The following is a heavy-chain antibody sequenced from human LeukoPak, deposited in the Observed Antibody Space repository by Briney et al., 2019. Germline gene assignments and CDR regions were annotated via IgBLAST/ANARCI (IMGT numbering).Heavy chain of an antibody. V-gene: IGHV4-34*01. CDR2: INHSGST. Sequence: SETLSLTCAVYGGSFSGYYWSWIRQPPGKGLEWIGEINHSGSTNYNPSLKSRVTISVDTSKNQFSLQLNSVTPEDTAVYYCVRVLRKGPYGDGGYFYFYMDVWGKGTTVTVPS. J-gene: IGHJ6*03. CDR3: VRVLRKGPYGDGGYFYFYMDV. CDR1: GGSFSGYY. D-gene: IGHD4-17*01.